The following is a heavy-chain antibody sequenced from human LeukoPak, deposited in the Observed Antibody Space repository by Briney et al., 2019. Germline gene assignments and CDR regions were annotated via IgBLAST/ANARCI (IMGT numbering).Heavy chain of an antibody. V-gene: IGHV3-74*01. J-gene: IGHJ6*02. D-gene: IGHD3-9*01. CDR1: GFTLSSYW. CDR3: ARGHYYDILTGYYKGYYYYGMDV. CDR2: INSDGSST. Sequence: GGSLRLSCAASGFTLSSYWMHWVRQAPGKGLVWVSRINSDGSSTSYADSVKGRFTISRDNAKNTLYLQMNSLRAEDTAVYYCARGHYYDILTGYYKGYYYYGMDVWGQGTTVTVSS.